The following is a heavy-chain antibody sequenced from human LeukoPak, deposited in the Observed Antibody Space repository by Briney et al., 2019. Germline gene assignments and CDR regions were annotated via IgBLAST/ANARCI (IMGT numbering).Heavy chain of an antibody. CDR3: ARAESSLYYYYGMDV. V-gene: IGHV4-59*01. Sequence: SETLSLTCTVSGGSISSYYWSWIRQPPGKGLEWIGYIYYSGSTNYDPSLKSRVTISVDTSKNQFSLKLSSVTAADTAVYYCARAESSLYYYYGMDVWGQGTTVTVSS. CDR2: IYYSGST. CDR1: GGSISSYY. D-gene: IGHD1-26*01. J-gene: IGHJ6*02.